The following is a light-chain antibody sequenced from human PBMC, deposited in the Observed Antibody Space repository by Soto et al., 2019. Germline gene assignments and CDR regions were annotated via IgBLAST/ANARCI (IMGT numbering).Light chain of an antibody. Sequence: DIHMTQSPSSLSPSVGVRVTLTCRASQSISRHLNWYQQKAGRAPRLLIYGASNLQSGVPSRFSGGGSGTEFTLTISSLLPEDFATYYCQQGYSNPVTFGQGTR. V-gene: IGKV1-39*01. CDR3: QQGYSNPVT. CDR1: QSISRH. CDR2: GAS. J-gene: IGKJ5*01.